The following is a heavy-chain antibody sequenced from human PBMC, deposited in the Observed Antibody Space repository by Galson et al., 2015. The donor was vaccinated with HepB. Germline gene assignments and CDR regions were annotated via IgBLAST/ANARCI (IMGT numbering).Heavy chain of an antibody. V-gene: IGHV3-21*01. D-gene: IGHD2-2*01. CDR2: ISSIIGYI. CDR1: GFTVSSYS. Sequence: SLRLSCAASGFTVSSYSMNWVRQAQGKGLEGVSSISSIIGYIYYADSVKGRFTISRDNAKNSLYLQMNSLRAEDTAVYYCARGVVPAAFYYYYGMDAWGQGTTVTVSS. J-gene: IGHJ6*02. CDR3: ARGVVPAAFYYYYGMDA.